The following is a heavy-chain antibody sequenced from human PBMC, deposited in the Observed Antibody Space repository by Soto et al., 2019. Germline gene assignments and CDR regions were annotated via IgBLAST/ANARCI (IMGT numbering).Heavy chain of an antibody. D-gene: IGHD1-26*01. CDR1: GFTFNSYT. Sequence: TGGSLRLSWAASGFTFNSYTINWVRQAPGKGLQWVSAISGSGASTYYADSVRGRFTISRDNSKNTLYLQMNSLRAEDTAVYYCAKDVVAYTSELLAYWGQRTLVTVFS. J-gene: IGHJ4*02. V-gene: IGHV3-23*01. CDR2: ISGSGAST. CDR3: AKDVVAYTSELLAY.